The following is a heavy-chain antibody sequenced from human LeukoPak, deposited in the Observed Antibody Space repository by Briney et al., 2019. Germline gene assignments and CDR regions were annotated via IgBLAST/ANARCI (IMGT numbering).Heavy chain of an antibody. V-gene: IGHV4-34*01. Sequence: TSETLSLTCAVYGGSFSGYYWSWIRQPPGKGLEWIGEINHSGSTNYNPSLKSRVTISVDTSKNQFSLKLSSVTAADTAVYYCARGGGSYGYWGQGTLVTVSS. D-gene: IGHD1-26*01. J-gene: IGHJ4*02. CDR1: GGSFSGYY. CDR2: INHSGST. CDR3: ARGGGSYGY.